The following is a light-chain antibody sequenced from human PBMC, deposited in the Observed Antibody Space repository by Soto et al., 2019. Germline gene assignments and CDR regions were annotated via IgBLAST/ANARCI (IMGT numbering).Light chain of an antibody. Sequence: QSVLTQPPSVSGAPGQRVTISCTGSSSNIGAGYYVHWYQQLPGTAPKLLISGNSNRPSGVPDRFSGSKSGTSAYLAITGLQSEDEAYYYCQSYDSSLSAVVFGGGTKLTVL. V-gene: IGLV1-40*01. CDR3: QSYDSSLSAVV. CDR2: GNS. CDR1: SSNIGAGYY. J-gene: IGLJ2*01.